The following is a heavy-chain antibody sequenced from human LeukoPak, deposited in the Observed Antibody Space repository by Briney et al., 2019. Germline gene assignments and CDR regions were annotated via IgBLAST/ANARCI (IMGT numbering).Heavy chain of an antibody. D-gene: IGHD3-22*01. CDR2: ISYDGSNK. J-gene: IGHJ4*02. CDR1: GFTFSSYA. CDR3: ARDGGYYDSSGYFDY. V-gene: IGHV3-30*04. Sequence: GGSLRLSCAASGFTFSSYAMSWVRQAPGKGLEWVAVISYDGSNKYYADSVKGRFTISRDNSKNTLYLQMNSLRAEDTAVYYCARDGGYYDSSGYFDYWGQGILVTVSS.